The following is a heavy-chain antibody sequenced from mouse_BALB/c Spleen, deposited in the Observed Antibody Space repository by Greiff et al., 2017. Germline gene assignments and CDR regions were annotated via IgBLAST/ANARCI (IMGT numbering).Heavy chain of an antibody. CDR3: ARWGYRYGFAY. V-gene: IGHV1-7*01. Sequence: VQLQQSGAELAKPGASVKMSCKASGYTFTSYWMQWVKQRPGQGLEWIGYINPSTGYTEYNQKFKDKATLTADKSSSTAYMQLSSLTSEDSAVYYCARWGYRYGFAYWGQGTLVTVSA. D-gene: IGHD2-14*01. J-gene: IGHJ3*01. CDR1: GYTFTSYW. CDR2: INPSTGYT.